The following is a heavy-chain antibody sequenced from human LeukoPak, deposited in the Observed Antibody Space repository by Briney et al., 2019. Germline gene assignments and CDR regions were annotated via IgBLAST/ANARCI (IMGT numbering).Heavy chain of an antibody. CDR1: GFTFSSYA. D-gene: IGHD3-22*01. CDR2: ISGSGGST. J-gene: IGHJ4*02. CDR3: AKVGNYYDSSGYYRYYFDY. Sequence: PGGSLRLSCAASGFTFSSYAMSWVRQAPGKGLEWVSAISGSGGSTYYADSVKGRFTISRDNSKNTLYLQMNSLRAEDTAVYYCAKVGNYYDSSGYYRYYFDYWGREPWSPSPQ. V-gene: IGHV3-23*01.